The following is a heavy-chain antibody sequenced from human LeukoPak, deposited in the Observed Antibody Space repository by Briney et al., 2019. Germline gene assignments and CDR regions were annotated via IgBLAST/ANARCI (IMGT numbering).Heavy chain of an antibody. Sequence: SGGSLRLSCAASGFTFSSYAMSWVRQATGKGLEWVSAISGSGGSTYYADSVKGRFTISRDNSKNTLYLQMNSLRAEDTAVYYCAKGVAAAASAEYFQHWGQGTLVTVSS. D-gene: IGHD6-13*01. CDR3: AKGVAAAASAEYFQH. CDR2: ISGSGGST. J-gene: IGHJ1*01. CDR1: GFTFSSYA. V-gene: IGHV3-23*01.